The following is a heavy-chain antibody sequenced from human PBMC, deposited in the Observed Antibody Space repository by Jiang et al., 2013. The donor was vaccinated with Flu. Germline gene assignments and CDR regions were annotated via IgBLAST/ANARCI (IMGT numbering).Heavy chain of an antibody. CDR2: VTHSGTT. D-gene: IGHD3-16*01. J-gene: IGHJ4*02. Sequence: VTHSGTTNYNPSLKSRVTMSVDTSKNQFSPELRSVTAADTAVYYCARGRHYDYIWGSPGGPKMRHYYFDYWGQGTLVTVSS. CDR3: ARGRHYDYIWGSPGGPKMRHYYFDY. V-gene: IGHV4-34*01.